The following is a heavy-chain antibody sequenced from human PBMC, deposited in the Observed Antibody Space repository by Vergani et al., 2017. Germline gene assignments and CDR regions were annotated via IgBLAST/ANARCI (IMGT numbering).Heavy chain of an antibody. CDR3: ARSLYYYDVSGPGGYYFDD. Sequence: EVQLLESGGGLVQPGGSLRLSCAASGFTFSSYAMSWVRQAPGKGLEWVSAISGSGGSKYYADSGKGRFTISRDNSKNTLYLQMNSLRAEDTAGYYCARSLYYYDVSGPGGYYFDDWGQGTMVTVSS. CDR2: ISGSGGSK. CDR1: GFTFSSYA. V-gene: IGHV3-23*01. J-gene: IGHJ4*02. D-gene: IGHD3-22*01.